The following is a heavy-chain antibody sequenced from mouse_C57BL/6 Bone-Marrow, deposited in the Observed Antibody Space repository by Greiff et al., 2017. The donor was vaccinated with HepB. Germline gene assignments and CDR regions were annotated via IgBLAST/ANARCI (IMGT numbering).Heavy chain of an antibody. V-gene: IGHV14-4*01. Sequence: EVQLQQSGAELVRPGASVKLSCTASGFNIKDDYMHWVKQRPEQGLEWIGWIDPENGDTEYASKFQGKATITADTPSNTAYLQLSSLTSEDTAVYYCTTTTAPEDYWGQGTTLTVSS. CDR2: IDPENGDT. CDR3: TTTTAPEDY. CDR1: GFNIKDDY. J-gene: IGHJ2*01. D-gene: IGHD1-2*01.